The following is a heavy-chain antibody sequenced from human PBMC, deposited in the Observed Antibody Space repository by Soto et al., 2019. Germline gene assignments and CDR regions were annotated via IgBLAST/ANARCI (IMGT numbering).Heavy chain of an antibody. CDR1: GYTFTSYD. D-gene: IGHD3-22*01. J-gene: IGHJ4*02. V-gene: IGHV1-8*01. CDR3: AREKSSGYYYDY. Sequence: QVQLVQSGAEVKKPGASVKVSCKASGYTFTSYDINWVRQATGQGLEWMGWMNPNSGNTAYAQKFQGRVTMTRNTSISTAYTELSSLRSEDTAVYYCAREKSSGYYYDYWGQGTLVTVSS. CDR2: MNPNSGNT.